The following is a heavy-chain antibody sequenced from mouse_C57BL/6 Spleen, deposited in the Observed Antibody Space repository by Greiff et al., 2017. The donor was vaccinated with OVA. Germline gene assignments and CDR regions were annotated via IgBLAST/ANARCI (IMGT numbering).Heavy chain of an antibody. D-gene: IGHD2-12*01. CDR1: GYTFTSYW. CDR3: AMCDSYLYFDY. CDR2: IYPSDSDT. Sequence: VQLQQPGAELVKPGASVKVSCKASGYTFTSYWMNWVKPRPGKGIEWIGRIYPSDSDTNYNQKFKGKAKLTVDKSSITAYMQLITLTSYDSSVYYCAMCDSYLYFDYWVQGTTLTVSS. V-gene: IGHV1-74*01. J-gene: IGHJ2*01.